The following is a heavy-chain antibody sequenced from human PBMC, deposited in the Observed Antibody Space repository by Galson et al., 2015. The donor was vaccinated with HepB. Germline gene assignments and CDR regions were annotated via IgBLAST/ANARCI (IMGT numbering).Heavy chain of an antibody. CDR3: ARSCSGGSCYPLDGMDV. Sequence: LSLTCTVSGGSISSGDYYWSWIRQPPGKGLEWIGYIYYSGSTYYNPSLKSRVTISVDTSKNQFSLKLSSVTAADTAVYYCARSCSGGSCYPLDGMDVRGQGTTVTVSS. V-gene: IGHV4-30-4*01. J-gene: IGHJ6*02. CDR2: IYYSGST. CDR1: GGSISSGDYY. D-gene: IGHD2-15*01.